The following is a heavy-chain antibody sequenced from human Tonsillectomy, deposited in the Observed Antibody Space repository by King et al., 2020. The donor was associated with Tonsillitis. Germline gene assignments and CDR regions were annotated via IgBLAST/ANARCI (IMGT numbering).Heavy chain of an antibody. Sequence: VQLVESGGGLVQPGRSLRLSCTASGFTFGDYAMSWFRQAPGKGLEWVGFIRDKTYGGTTEYAASVKGRFTISTDDSKSIAYLQMNSLKTEDTAVYYCTRSFWRCFFRLFAPWGQGTLVTVSS. CDR2: IRDKTYGGTT. V-gene: IGHV3-49*03. CDR1: GFTFGDYA. J-gene: IGHJ5*02. CDR3: TRSFWRCFFRLFAP. D-gene: IGHD3-3*01.